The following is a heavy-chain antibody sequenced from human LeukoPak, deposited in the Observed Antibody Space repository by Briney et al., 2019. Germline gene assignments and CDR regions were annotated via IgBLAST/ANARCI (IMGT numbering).Heavy chain of an antibody. CDR2: TYYRSKWYN. Sequence: SQTLSLTCAISGDSVSSNSAAWNWIRQSPSRGLEWPGRTYYRSKWYNDYAVSVKSRITINPDTSKNQFSLQLNSVTPEDTAVYYCARGSRSSSWYLDWFDPWGQGTLVTVSS. CDR1: GDSVSSNSAA. J-gene: IGHJ5*02. V-gene: IGHV6-1*01. D-gene: IGHD6-13*01. CDR3: ARGSRSSSWYLDWFDP.